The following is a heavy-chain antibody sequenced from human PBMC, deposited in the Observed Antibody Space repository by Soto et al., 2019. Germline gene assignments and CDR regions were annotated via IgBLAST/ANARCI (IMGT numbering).Heavy chain of an antibody. D-gene: IGHD1-7*01. Sequence: EVQLVESGGGLVQPGGSLRLSCAASGFTFSDYDIHWVRQAAGKGLEWVSGIAISGDTNYAGSVTGRFTISRENARNSVYRQMNSLRAGDTAVYYCARERGTTGIWYFDLWGRGTLVTVSS. CDR1: GFTFSDYD. CDR2: IAISGDT. CDR3: ARERGTTGIWYFDL. V-gene: IGHV3-13*01. J-gene: IGHJ2*01.